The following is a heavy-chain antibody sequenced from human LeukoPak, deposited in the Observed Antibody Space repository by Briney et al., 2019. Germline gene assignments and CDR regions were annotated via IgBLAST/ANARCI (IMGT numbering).Heavy chain of an antibody. CDR3: ARIMWLRSSPLFYY. CDR1: GYTFTGYY. CDR2: INPNSGGT. V-gene: IGHV1-2*02. D-gene: IGHD5-12*01. Sequence: ASVKVSCKASGYTFTGYYMHWVRQAPGQGLEWMGWINPNSGGTNYAQKFQGRVTMTRDTSISTAYMELSRLRSDDTAVYYCARIMWLRSSPLFYYWGQGTLVTVSS. J-gene: IGHJ4*02.